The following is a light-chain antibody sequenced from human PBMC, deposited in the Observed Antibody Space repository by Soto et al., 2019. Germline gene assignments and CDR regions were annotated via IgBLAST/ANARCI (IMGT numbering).Light chain of an antibody. CDR3: QQYNNWPFT. J-gene: IGKJ3*01. CDR2: GAS. V-gene: IGKV3-15*01. Sequence: EIVMTQSPATLSVSPGERVTLSCRASQSVSSSLGWYQQKPGQAPRLAIYGASTRATGIPGRFSGSGSGTEFTLTISSLQSEDFAVYYCQQYNNWPFTFGPGTKVDIK. CDR1: QSVSSS.